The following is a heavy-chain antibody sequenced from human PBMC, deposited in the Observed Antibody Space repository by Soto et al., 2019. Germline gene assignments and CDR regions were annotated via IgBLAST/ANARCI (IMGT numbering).Heavy chain of an antibody. D-gene: IGHD3-9*01. CDR1: GFTFDDYA. CDR2: ISWNSVGI. Sequence: GGSLRLSCAASGFTFDDYAMHWVRQAPGKGLEWVSGISWNSVGIGYADSVKGRFTISRDNAKNSLYLQMNSLRAEDTAFYYCARGTLYDILTGYSLPHFDYWGQGTLVTVSS. J-gene: IGHJ4*02. CDR3: ARGTLYDILTGYSLPHFDY. V-gene: IGHV3-9*01.